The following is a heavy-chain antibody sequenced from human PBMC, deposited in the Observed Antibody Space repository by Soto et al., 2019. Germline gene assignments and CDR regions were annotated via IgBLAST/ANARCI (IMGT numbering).Heavy chain of an antibody. CDR3: ATAIADDAFDI. D-gene: IGHD2-2*01. J-gene: IGHJ3*02. V-gene: IGHV1-3*01. Sequence: GASVKVSCKASGYTFTSYAMHWVRQAPGRRLEWMGWINAGNGNTKYSQKFQGRVTITRDTSASTAYMELSSLRSEDAAVYYCATAIADDAFDIWGRGTMVTVSS. CDR2: INAGNGNT. CDR1: GYTFTSYA.